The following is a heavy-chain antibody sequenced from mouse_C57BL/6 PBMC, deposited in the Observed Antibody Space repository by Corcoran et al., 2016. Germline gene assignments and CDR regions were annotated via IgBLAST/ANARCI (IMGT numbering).Heavy chain of an antibody. Sequence: QVQLQQSGAELVKPGASVKISCKASGYAFSSYWMNWVKQRPGKGLEWIGQIYPGDGDTNYNGKFKGKATLTADKSSSTAYMQFSSLTSEDSAVYFCARKGITTVVADYFDYWGQGTTLTVSS. D-gene: IGHD1-1*01. V-gene: IGHV1-80*01. CDR2: IYPGDGDT. CDR1: GYAFSSYW. CDR3: ARKGITTVVADYFDY. J-gene: IGHJ2*01.